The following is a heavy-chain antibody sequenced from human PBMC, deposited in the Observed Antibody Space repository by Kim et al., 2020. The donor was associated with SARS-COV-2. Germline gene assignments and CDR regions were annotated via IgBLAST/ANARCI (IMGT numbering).Heavy chain of an antibody. CDR1: GFTFNTYG. Sequence: GGSLRLSCAASGFTFNTYGMHWVRQAPGKGLEWVAVISYDGSNKYYADSVKGRFTISRDNSKNTLYLQMNSLRIEDTAVYYCAKSFSGSYFGYDYWGQAPLVTVAS. J-gene: IGHJ4*02. V-gene: IGHV3-30*18. CDR3: AKSFSGSYFGYDY. CDR2: ISYDGSNK. D-gene: IGHD1-26*01.